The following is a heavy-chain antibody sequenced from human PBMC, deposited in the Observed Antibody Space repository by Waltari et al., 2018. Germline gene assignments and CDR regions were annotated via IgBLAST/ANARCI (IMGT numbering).Heavy chain of an antibody. V-gene: IGHV1-69*01. D-gene: IGHD2-2*01. J-gene: IGHJ6*02. Sequence: QVQLVQSGAEVKKPGSSVKVSCKASGGTFSSYAISWVRQAPGQGLEWMGGIIPIFGTTNYAQKVQGRVTITADESMSTAYMELSSLRSEDTAVYYCARGCSSTSCYRAYYYGMDVWGQGTTVTVSS. CDR3: ARGCSSTSCYRAYYYGMDV. CDR1: GGTFSSYA. CDR2: IIPIFGTT.